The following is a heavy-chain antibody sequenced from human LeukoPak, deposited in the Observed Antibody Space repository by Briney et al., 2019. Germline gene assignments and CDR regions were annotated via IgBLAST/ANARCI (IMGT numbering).Heavy chain of an antibody. D-gene: IGHD2-15*01. CDR1: GFTFSSYG. Sequence: GGSLRLSCAASGFTFSSYGMHWVRQAPGKGLEWVAFIRYDGSNKHYADSVKGRFTISRDNSKNTLYLQMNSLRAEDTAIYYCAKNGDRGAYCSGGSCYPYYYYNMDVWGKGTTVTISS. CDR3: AKNGDRGAYCSGGSCYPYYYYNMDV. J-gene: IGHJ6*03. V-gene: IGHV3-30*02. CDR2: IRYDGSNK.